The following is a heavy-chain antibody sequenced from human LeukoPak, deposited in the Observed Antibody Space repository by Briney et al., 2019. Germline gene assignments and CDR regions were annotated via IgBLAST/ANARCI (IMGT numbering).Heavy chain of an antibody. CDR1: GGSFSSGEYY. Sequence: SETLSLTCIVSGGSFSSGEYYWSWIRQPPGKGLEWIGEINHSGSTNYNPSLKSRVTISVDTSKNQFSLKLSSVTAADTAVYYCAREGSGGRLNYWGQGTLVTVSS. D-gene: IGHD2-15*01. CDR2: INHSGST. J-gene: IGHJ4*02. CDR3: AREGSGGRLNY. V-gene: IGHV4-34*01.